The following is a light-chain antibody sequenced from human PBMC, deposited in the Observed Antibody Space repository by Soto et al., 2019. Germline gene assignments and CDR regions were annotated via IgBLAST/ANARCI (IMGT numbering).Light chain of an antibody. V-gene: IGLV2-11*01. CDR3: CSYAGSFTWV. J-gene: IGLJ3*02. Sequence: QSVLTQPRSVSGSPGQSVTISCTGTSSDVGGYNYVSWYQQHPGKAPKLMIYDVSKRPSGVPDRFSGSKSANMASLTNSGLQAEDEADYYCCSYAGSFTWVFGGGTKLTVL. CDR2: DVS. CDR1: SSDVGGYNY.